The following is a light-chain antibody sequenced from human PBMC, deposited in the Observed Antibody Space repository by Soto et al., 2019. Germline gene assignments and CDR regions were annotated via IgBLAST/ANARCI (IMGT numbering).Light chain of an antibody. CDR1: QSVSSGY. J-gene: IGKJ2*01. V-gene: IGKV3-20*01. CDR2: DAS. Sequence: EIVLTQSPGTLSLSPGERGTLSCRASQSVSSGYLAWYQQKPGQAPRLLIYDASSRATGIPDRFSGSGSGTDFTLTISRLEPEDFAIYHCQQYGGSPRTFGQGTKLEIK. CDR3: QQYGGSPRT.